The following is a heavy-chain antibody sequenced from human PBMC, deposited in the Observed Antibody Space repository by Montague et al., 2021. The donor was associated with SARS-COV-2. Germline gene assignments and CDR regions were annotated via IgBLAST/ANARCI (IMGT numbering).Heavy chain of an antibody. J-gene: IGHJ3*02. Sequence: SETLSLTCTVSGFSIGSGDYWGWIRQPPGKGLEWIGSIYHSGSTYYNTSPHSRLTMSIDTSTNKFFLRPASVIAAAKAAFFCVREKAGGLRNVFDIWGQGTTVTVSS. CDR1: GFSIGSGDY. CDR2: IYHSGST. V-gene: IGHV4-38-2*02. CDR3: VREKAGGLRNVFDI.